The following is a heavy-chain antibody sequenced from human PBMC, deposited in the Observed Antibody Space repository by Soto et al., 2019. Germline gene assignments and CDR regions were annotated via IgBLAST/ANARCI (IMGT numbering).Heavy chain of an antibody. D-gene: IGHD2-15*01. CDR1: GYTFNNYG. V-gene: IGHV1-18*01. J-gene: IGHJ2*01. Sequence: QVPLVPSGAEVKKPGASVTVSCKASGYTFNNYGLSWVRQAPGQRLAWMGWIGPYNGNTDHAQNFQGRVTMTTDTATNTAYMELRSLRADDTALYYCARGYCSVGSCYTCWHFDLWGRGTLVTVSS. CDR2: IGPYNGNT. CDR3: ARGYCSVGSCYTCWHFDL.